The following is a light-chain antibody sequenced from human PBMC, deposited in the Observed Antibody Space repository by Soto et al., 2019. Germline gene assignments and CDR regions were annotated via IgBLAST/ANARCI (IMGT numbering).Light chain of an antibody. CDR2: DAS. V-gene: IGKV1-5*01. CDR3: QQYNTYWT. CDR1: QNVNNW. J-gene: IGKJ1*01. Sequence: DIQMTQFPSALSASVGDRVTITCRASQNVNNWLAWYQHKPGKAPQLLIYDASVLETGVPSRFSGSGSGTEFTRAISGLRSDDFATYYCQQYNTYWTFGPGTKVEVK.